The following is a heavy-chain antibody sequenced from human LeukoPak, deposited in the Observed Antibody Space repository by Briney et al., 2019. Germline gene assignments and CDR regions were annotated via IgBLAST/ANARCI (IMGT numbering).Heavy chain of an antibody. D-gene: IGHD3-9*01. Sequence: GGSLRLSCVAAGVSVSGQWMSWVRQAPGKGLEWVATIKGAGSQNFYVDSVTGRFTISRDDADNSLQLQMNSLRDEDTAAYYCAHDVLEKWGQGTLVSVSS. J-gene: IGHJ4*02. CDR2: IKGAGSQN. CDR1: GVSVSGQW. CDR3: AHDVLEK. V-gene: IGHV3-7*01.